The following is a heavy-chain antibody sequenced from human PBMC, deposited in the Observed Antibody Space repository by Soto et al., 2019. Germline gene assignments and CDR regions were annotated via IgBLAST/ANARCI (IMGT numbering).Heavy chain of an antibody. D-gene: IGHD2-2*01. Sequence: SVKVSCKASGGTFSSYAISWVRQAPGQGLEWMGGIIPIFGTANYAQKFQGRVTITADESTSTAYMELSSLRSEDTAVYYCARVVVPAAILWFDPWGQGTLVTVSS. CDR2: IIPIFGTA. V-gene: IGHV1-69*13. CDR3: ARVVVPAAILWFDP. J-gene: IGHJ5*02. CDR1: GGTFSSYA.